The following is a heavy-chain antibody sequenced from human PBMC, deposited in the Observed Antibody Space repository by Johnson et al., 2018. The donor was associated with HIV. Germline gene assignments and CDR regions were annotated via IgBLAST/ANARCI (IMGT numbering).Heavy chain of an antibody. D-gene: IGHD5-18*01. CDR1: GFTFSSHP. CDR3: ARLPSGYSRDAFDI. CDR2: ISYDGNSK. J-gene: IGHJ3*02. Sequence: QMLLVESGGGVVQPGRSLRLSCAASGFTFSSHPMHWVRQAPGKGLEWVAFISYDGNSKSFADSVKGRFTISRDNSKNTLYLQMNSLRPEDTAVYYCARLPSGYSRDAFDIWGQGTMVTVSS. V-gene: IGHV3-30*04.